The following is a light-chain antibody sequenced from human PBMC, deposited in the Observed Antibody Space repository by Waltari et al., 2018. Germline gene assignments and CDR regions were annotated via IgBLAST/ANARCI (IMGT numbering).Light chain of an antibody. V-gene: IGLV2-14*01. J-gene: IGLJ1*01. CDR2: EVS. Sequence: QSALTQPASVSGSPGQSITISCTGTSSDAGGYNYVSWYQQHPGKAPELMIYEVSNRPSGVSNRFSGSKSGNTASLTISGLQAEDEADYYCSSYTSSSTLYVFGTGTKVTVL. CDR3: SSYTSSSTLYV. CDR1: SSDAGGYNY.